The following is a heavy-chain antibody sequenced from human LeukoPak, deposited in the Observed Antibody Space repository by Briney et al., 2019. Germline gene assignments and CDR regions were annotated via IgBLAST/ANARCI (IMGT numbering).Heavy chain of an antibody. V-gene: IGHV1-2*02. CDR2: INPNSGGT. Sequence: ASVKVSCKASGYTFTGYYMRWVRQAPGQGLEWMGWINPNSGGTNYAQKFQGRVTMTRNTSISTAYMELSSLRSEDTAVYYCASKLWFGEFPFDYWGQGTLVTVSS. J-gene: IGHJ4*02. CDR3: ASKLWFGEFPFDY. CDR1: GYTFTGYY. D-gene: IGHD3-10*01.